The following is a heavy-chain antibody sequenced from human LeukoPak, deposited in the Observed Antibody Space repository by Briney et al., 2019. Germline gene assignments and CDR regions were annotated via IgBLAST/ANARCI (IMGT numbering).Heavy chain of an antibody. Sequence: TSQTLPLTCTVSGGSISSGGYYWSWIRQHPGKGLEWIGYIYYSGSTYYNPSLKSRVTISVDTSKNQFSLKLSSVTAADTAVYYCARFYGSGSPDYWGQGTLVTVSS. D-gene: IGHD3-10*01. V-gene: IGHV4-31*03. CDR3: ARFYGSGSPDY. CDR1: GGSISSGGYY. J-gene: IGHJ4*02. CDR2: IYYSGST.